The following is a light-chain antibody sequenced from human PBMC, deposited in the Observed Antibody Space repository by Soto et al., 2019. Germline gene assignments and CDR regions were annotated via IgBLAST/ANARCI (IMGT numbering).Light chain of an antibody. Sequence: IVRTQSRATLSVSPGERATLCCRASQNIYSNIAWCRQRPGQAPRLLIYRASTRATGVPARFSGSGSGTEFTLTISSLQSEDFTVYSCLQYHNLWAFGQGTKVDI. V-gene: IGKV3-15*01. J-gene: IGKJ1*01. CDR1: QNIYSN. CDR2: RAS. CDR3: LQYHNLWA.